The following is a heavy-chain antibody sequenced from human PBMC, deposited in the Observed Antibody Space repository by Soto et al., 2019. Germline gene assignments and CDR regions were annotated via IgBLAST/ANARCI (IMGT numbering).Heavy chain of an antibody. Sequence: QVQLVESGGGVVQPGRSLRLSCAASGFTFSSYGMNWVRQAPGKGLEWVAVISYDGSNKYYADSVKGRFTISRDSSKNMLYLQMHSLRAEDTAVYYCAKEDSSSWHYYYGMDVWGQGTTVTVSS. V-gene: IGHV3-30*18. CDR3: AKEDSSSWHYYYGMDV. CDR2: ISYDGSNK. J-gene: IGHJ6*02. CDR1: GFTFSSYG. D-gene: IGHD6-13*01.